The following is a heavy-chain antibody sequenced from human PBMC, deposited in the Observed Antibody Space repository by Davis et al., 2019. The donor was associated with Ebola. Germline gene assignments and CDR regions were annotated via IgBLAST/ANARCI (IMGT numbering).Heavy chain of an antibody. CDR1: GDSFTDSRIY. CDR3: ARAWDGDYHFDY. J-gene: IGHJ4*02. D-gene: IGHD4-17*01. CDR2: LFFSGTT. V-gene: IGHV4-39*01. Sequence: MPSETLSLTCVVSGDSFTDSRIYWGWIRQTPGKGLEWIVSLFFSGTTYLNPSLRGRVSVSVDRSKKEFSLHMYSMTAADTAVYYCARAWDGDYHFDYWGQGILVTVSS.